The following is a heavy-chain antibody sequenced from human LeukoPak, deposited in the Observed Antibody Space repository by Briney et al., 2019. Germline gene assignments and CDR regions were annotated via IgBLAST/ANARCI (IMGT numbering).Heavy chain of an antibody. V-gene: IGHV1-2*06. J-gene: IGHJ4*02. CDR2: INPNSGGT. Sequence: ASVKVSCKASGYTFTGYYTHWVRQAPGQGLEWMGRINPNSGGTNYAQKFQGRVTMTRDTSISTAYMELSRLRSDDTAVYYCARGKGYYYDSSGYYWAYWGQGTLVTVSS. D-gene: IGHD3-22*01. CDR3: ARGKGYYYDSSGYYWAY. CDR1: GYTFTGYY.